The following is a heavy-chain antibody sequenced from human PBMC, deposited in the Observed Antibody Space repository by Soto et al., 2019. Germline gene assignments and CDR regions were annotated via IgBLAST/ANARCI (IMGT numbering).Heavy chain of an antibody. Sequence: GASVKVSCKASGYTFTSYGISWVRQAPGQGLEWMGWISAYNGNTNYAQKFQGGVTITADESTGTAYMELSSLRSEDTAVYYCARGMVTVNYYCYGMDVWGQGTTVTVSS. CDR2: ISAYNGNT. D-gene: IGHD5-18*01. J-gene: IGHJ6*02. CDR1: GYTFTSYG. V-gene: IGHV1-18*01. CDR3: ARGMVTVNYYCYGMDV.